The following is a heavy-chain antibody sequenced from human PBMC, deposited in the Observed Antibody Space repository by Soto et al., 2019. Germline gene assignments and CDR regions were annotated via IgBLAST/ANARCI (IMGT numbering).Heavy chain of an antibody. D-gene: IGHD1-1*01. Sequence: QVQLQESGPGLVKPWGTLSLTCGVSGGSVSRDNWWSCVRQPPGKGLEWIGEIHHSGSTNYSPSLKGRVTMTVDKARNQVSLKLPSLTGPDPAVFSCAENGSYGLGNWGQGARVPVSS. J-gene: IGHJ4*02. CDR2: IHHSGST. CDR1: GGSVSRDNW. V-gene: IGHV4-4*02. CDR3: AENGSYGLGN.